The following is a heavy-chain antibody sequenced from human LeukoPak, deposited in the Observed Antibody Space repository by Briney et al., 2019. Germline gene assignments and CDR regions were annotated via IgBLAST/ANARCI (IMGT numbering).Heavy chain of an antibody. D-gene: IGHD6-19*01. J-gene: IGHJ4*02. V-gene: IGHV4-59*11. CDR1: GVPINSHY. Sequence: SETLSLTCAVSGVPINSHYWSWIRQSPGRGLEWIGHISDKGTTKYNPSLKSRVIISADTSKNHLSLNLTSVLAADTAIYYCARRDAGWNYCDHWGQGILVTVSP. CDR3: ARRDAGWNYCDH. CDR2: ISDKGTT.